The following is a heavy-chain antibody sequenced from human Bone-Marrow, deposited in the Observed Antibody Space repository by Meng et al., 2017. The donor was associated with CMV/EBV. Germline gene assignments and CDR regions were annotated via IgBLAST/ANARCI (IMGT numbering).Heavy chain of an antibody. Sequence: GEYLKISCEASGFTVSSNYMSWVRQAPGKGLEWVSSISSSSSYIYYADSVKGRFTISRDNAKNSLYLQMNSLRAEDTAVYYCARYLITIFAPSSWNVWCQGTTVTVSS. V-gene: IGHV3-21*01. CDR3: ARYLITIFAPSSWNV. D-gene: IGHD3-3*01. J-gene: IGHJ6*02. CDR2: ISSSSSYI. CDR1: GFTVSSNY.